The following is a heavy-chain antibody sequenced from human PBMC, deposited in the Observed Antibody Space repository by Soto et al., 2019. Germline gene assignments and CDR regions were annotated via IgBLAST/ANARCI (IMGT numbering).Heavy chain of an antibody. CDR3: ARDTWQQQPIN. CDR1: GFTFSNYA. Sequence: VGSLRLSCAASGFTFSNYAMHWVRQAPGKGLEWVSGIGVSGTGTYYADSVKGRFTISRDNAKNSLYLQMNSLRAEDTAVYYCARDTWQQQPINWGQGTLVTVSS. V-gene: IGHV3-23*01. CDR2: IGVSGTGT. J-gene: IGHJ4*02. D-gene: IGHD6-13*01.